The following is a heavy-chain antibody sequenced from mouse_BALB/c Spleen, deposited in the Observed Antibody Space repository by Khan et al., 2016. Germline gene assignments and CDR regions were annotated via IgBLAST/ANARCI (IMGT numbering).Heavy chain of an antibody. CDR3: ARDGGNDRWFAY. J-gene: IGHJ3*01. D-gene: IGHD2-2*01. Sequence: EVELVESGGGLVQPGGSLRLSCATSGFTFTDYYMSWVRQPPGKALEWLGFIRHKANGYTTEYSASVKGRFTISRANYQSILYLQMNTLRAEDSATYDCARDGGNDRWFAYWGQGTLVTVSA. V-gene: IGHV7-3*02. CDR2: IRHKANGYTT. CDR1: GFTFTDYY.